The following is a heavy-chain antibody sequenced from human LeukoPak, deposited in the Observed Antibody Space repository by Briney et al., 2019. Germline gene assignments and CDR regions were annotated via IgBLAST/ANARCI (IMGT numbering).Heavy chain of an antibody. CDR2: IYPGDSET. D-gene: IGHD1-26*01. J-gene: IGHJ4*02. V-gene: IGHV5-51*01. CDR1: GYSFTSYW. CDR3: ARHTRELQPPNFDY. Sequence: GESLKISCKGSGYSFTSYWIGWVRQMPGKGLEWMGIIYPGDSETRYSPSLQGQVTISADKSISTAYLQWSSLKASDTAMYYCARHTRELQPPNFDYWGQGTLVTVSS.